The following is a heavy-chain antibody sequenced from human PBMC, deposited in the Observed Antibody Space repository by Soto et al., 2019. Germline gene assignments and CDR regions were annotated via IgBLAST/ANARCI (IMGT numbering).Heavy chain of an antibody. CDR2: FDPEDGET. D-gene: IGHD3-10*01. J-gene: IGHJ6*02. CDR1: GCTLTELS. Sequence: ASVKVSCKVSGCTLTELSMHWVRQAPGKGLEWMGGFDPEDGETIYAQKFQGRVTMTEDTSTDTAYMELSSLRSEDTAVYYCATPLGGLVRGHQGGYYYYGMDVWGQGTTVTVSS. V-gene: IGHV1-24*01. CDR3: ATPLGGLVRGHQGGYYYYGMDV.